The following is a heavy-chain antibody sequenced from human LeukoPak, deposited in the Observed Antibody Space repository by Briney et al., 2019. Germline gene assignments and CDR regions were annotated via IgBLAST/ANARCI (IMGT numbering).Heavy chain of an antibody. CDR3: ARVLITMVRGAPLVGY. CDR1: GYTFTGYY. Sequence: ASVKVSCKASGYTFTGYYMHWVRQAPGQGLEWMGWINPNSGGTNYAQKFQGRVTMTRETSISTAYMELSRLRSDDTAVYYCARVLITMVRGAPLVGYWGQGTLVTVSS. J-gene: IGHJ4*02. D-gene: IGHD3-10*01. CDR2: INPNSGGT. V-gene: IGHV1-2*02.